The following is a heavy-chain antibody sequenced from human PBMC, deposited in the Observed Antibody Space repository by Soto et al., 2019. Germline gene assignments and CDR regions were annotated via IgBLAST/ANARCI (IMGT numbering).Heavy chain of an antibody. Sequence: SCKASGYTFITYGMHWVRQAPGKGLEWAAVISYDGVNKYYADSVKGRFTISRDNSKNTLYLQMNSLRAEDTAVYYCAKSVYNWNDGFFDYWGQGTLVTVSS. CDR2: ISYDGVNK. CDR1: GYTFITYG. J-gene: IGHJ4*02. CDR3: AKSVYNWNDGFFDY. V-gene: IGHV3-30*18. D-gene: IGHD1-1*01.